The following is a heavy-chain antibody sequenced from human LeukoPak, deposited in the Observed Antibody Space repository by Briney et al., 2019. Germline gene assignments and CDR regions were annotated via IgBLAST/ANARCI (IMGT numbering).Heavy chain of an antibody. J-gene: IGHJ4*02. D-gene: IGHD2-15*01. CDR1: GFTFSSCG. CDR3: ARDLYCSGGSCLYFDY. CDR2: MYYDGISK. Sequence: PGGSLRLSCAASGFTFSSCGMHWVRQAPGKGLEWVAVMYYDGISKYYAGSVKGRFTISRDNSMNTLYLQMNSLRAEDTAVYFCARDLYCSGGSCLYFDYWGQGTLVTVSS. V-gene: IGHV3-33*01.